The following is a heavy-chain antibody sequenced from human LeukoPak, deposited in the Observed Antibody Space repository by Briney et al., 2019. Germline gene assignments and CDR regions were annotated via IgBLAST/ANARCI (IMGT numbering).Heavy chain of an antibody. CDR3: ARTIREQWLTIDY. D-gene: IGHD6-19*01. J-gene: IGHJ4*02. CDR1: GFTFSNYW. CDR2: IKQDGSAK. Sequence: GGSLRLSCAASGFTFSNYWMNWVRQAPGKGLEWVANIKQDGSAKYYVDSVRGRFTISRDNAKNSLYLQMNSLGAEDTAVYYCARTIREQWLTIDYWGQGTLVTFSS. V-gene: IGHV3-7*04.